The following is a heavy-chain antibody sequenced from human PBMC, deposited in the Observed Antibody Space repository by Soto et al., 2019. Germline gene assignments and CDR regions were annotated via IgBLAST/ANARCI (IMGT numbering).Heavy chain of an antibody. CDR3: ARGPAYYESSGYYLDY. J-gene: IGHJ4*02. CDR2: ISYDGNNK. CDR1: GFTFSNFG. D-gene: IGHD3-22*01. V-gene: IGHV3-30*03. Sequence: AGGSPRLSCAASGFTFSNFGMHWVRQAPGKGLEWVTLISYDGNNKYYADSVKGRFTISRDNSQSTLYLQMNSLRAEDTAVYFCARGPAYYESSGYYLDYWGQGTLVTVSS.